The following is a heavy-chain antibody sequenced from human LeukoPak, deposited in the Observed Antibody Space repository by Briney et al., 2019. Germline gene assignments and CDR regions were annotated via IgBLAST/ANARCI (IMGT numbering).Heavy chain of an antibody. CDR3: ARPGSTKSWFDP. D-gene: IGHD3-10*01. CDR2: IYPRDSDT. J-gene: IGHJ5*02. CDR1: GYTFTNSW. Sequence: GESLKISCGCSGYTFTNSWIAWVRQMPGKGLEWMGIIYPRDSDTRYSPSFQGQVTISADKSVSTAYLQWSSLKASDTAMYYCARPGSTKSWFDPWGPGTLVTVSS. V-gene: IGHV5-51*01.